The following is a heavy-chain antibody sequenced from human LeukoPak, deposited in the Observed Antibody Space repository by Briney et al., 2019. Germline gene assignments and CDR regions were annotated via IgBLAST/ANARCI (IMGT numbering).Heavy chain of an antibody. Sequence: SETLSLTCAVYGGSFSGYYWSWIRQPPGKGLEWIGEINHSGSTNYNPSLKSRVTISVDTSKNQFSLKLSSVTAADTAVYYCARGQYSSGWYRYWGQGTLVTVSS. CDR3: ARGQYSSGWYRY. J-gene: IGHJ4*02. CDR1: GGSFSGYY. D-gene: IGHD6-19*01. V-gene: IGHV4-34*01. CDR2: INHSGST.